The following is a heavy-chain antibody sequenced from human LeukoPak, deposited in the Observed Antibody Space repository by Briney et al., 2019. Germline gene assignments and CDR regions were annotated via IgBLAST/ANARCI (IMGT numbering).Heavy chain of an antibody. CDR1: GGSISSGGYY. V-gene: IGHV4-31*03. J-gene: IGHJ4*02. CDR2: IYYSGST. Sequence: SQTLSLTCTVSGGSISSGGYYWSWIRQHPGKGLEWIGNIYYSGSTYYNPSLKSRVTISVDTSKNQFSLKLSSVTAADTAVYYCARDRVGSGGFDYWGQGTLVTVSS. CDR3: ARDRVGSGGFDY. D-gene: IGHD6-25*01.